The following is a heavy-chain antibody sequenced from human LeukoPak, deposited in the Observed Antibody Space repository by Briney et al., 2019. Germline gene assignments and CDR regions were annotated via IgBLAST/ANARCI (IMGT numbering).Heavy chain of an antibody. CDR2: ISTSGAGT. V-gene: IGHV3-23*01. Sequence: GWSLRLSCEASGFTFSSYAMSWVRQAPGRGLEWVSSISTSGAGTYYADSVKGRFTISRDNSKNTLYLQMSSIRAEDTAVYYCAKATTASPRNFDFWGQGTLVTVSP. J-gene: IGHJ4*02. CDR3: AKATTASPRNFDF. CDR1: GFTFSSYA. D-gene: IGHD2-21*02.